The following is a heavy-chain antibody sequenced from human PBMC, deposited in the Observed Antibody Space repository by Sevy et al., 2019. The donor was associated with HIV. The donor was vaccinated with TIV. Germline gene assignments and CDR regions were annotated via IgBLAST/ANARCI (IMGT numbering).Heavy chain of an antibody. CDR1: GLTFSSHA. CDR3: TRDAGYSIDWSPSDY. J-gene: IGHJ4*02. CDR2: ISSAGSNK. V-gene: IGHV3-30-3*01. D-gene: IGHD6-19*01. Sequence: GGFLRLSCAASGLTFSSHAMHWVRQAPGKGLEWVAVISSAGSNKYYADSVKGRFTISRDNPKNTLYLHMNSLRPEDAAVSSCTRDAGYSIDWSPSDYWGQGTLVTVSS.